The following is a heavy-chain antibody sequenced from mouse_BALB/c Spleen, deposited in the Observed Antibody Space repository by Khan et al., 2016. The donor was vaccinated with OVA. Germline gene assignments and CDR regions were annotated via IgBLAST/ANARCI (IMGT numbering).Heavy chain of an antibody. CDR3: AYGSSYWYFAV. J-gene: IGHJ1*01. D-gene: IGHD1-1*01. CDR2: INYSGST. Sequence: DVKLQESGPGLVKPSQSLSLTCTVTGYSITSDYAWNWIRQFPGNKLEWMGYINYSGSTSYSPSLKSRISITRETSKNQFFLQLNSVTTEATAPYSCAYGSSYWYFAVWGAGTTFTVSS. CDR1: GYSITSDYA. V-gene: IGHV3-2*02.